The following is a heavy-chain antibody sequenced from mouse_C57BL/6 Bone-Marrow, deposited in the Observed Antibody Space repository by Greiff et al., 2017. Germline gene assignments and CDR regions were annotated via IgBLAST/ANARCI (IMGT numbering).Heavy chain of an antibody. CDR3: ARHNYVFDY. J-gene: IGHJ2*01. Sequence: EVKLVESGGDLVKPGGSLKLSCAASGFTFSSYGMSWVRQTPDKRLEWVATISSGGSYTYYPASVKGRFTISRDNAKNTLYLQMSSLKSEDTAMYYCARHNYVFDYWGQGTTLTVSS. V-gene: IGHV5-6*02. D-gene: IGHD1-3*01. CDR2: ISSGGSYT. CDR1: GFTFSSYG.